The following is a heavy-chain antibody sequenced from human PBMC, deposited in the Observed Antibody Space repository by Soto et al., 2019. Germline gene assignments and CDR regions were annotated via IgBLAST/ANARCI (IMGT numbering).Heavy chain of an antibody. D-gene: IGHD6-19*01. V-gene: IGHV4-39*01. CDR2: SYYSGST. Sequence: QLQLQESGPGLVKPSETLSLTCTVSGGSISSSSYYWGWIRQPPGKGLEWIGSSYYSGSTYYNPALKSRVTISVDTSKNQFSLKLSSVTAADTAVYYCARQGQWLVRVDYWGQGTLVTVSS. CDR1: GGSISSSSYY. CDR3: ARQGQWLVRVDY. J-gene: IGHJ4*02.